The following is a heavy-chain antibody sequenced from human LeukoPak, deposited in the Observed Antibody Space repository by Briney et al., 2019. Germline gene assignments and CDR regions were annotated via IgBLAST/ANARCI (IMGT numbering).Heavy chain of an antibody. CDR3: ARTQIGATIHWFDP. CDR2: ISAYNGNT. Sequence: GASVKVSCKASGYTFTSYGISWVRQAPGQGLEWMGWISAYNGNTNYAQKLQGRVTMTTDTSTSTAYMELRSLRSDDTAVYYCARTQIGATIHWFDPWCQGTPVTVSS. V-gene: IGHV1-18*01. CDR1: GYTFTSYG. J-gene: IGHJ5*02. D-gene: IGHD2/OR15-2a*01.